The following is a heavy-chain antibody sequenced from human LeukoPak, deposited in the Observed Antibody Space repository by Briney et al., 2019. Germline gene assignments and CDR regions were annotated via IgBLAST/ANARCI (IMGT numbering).Heavy chain of an antibody. J-gene: IGHJ6*03. CDR3: ASHIGDYYYYYYMDV. V-gene: IGHV3-21*01. Sequence: GGSLRLSCAASGFTSSSYIMSWVRQAPGKGVEGVSSISSGSSDIYYADSVKGRFTISRDDARNSLYLQMNSLRAEDTAVYYCASHIGDYYYYYYMDVWGKGTTVTVSS. D-gene: IGHD2-21*01. CDR2: ISSGSSDI. CDR1: GFTSSSYI.